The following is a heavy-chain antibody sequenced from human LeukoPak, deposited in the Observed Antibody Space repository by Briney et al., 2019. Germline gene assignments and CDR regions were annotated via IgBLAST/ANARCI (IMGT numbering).Heavy chain of an antibody. Sequence: ASVKVSCKASGDTFTSYDINWVRQATGQGLEWMGWMNPNSGNTGYAQKFQGRVTMTRNTSISTAYMELSSLRSEDTAVYYCARDYGDFQNWFDPWGQGTLVTVSS. CDR1: GDTFTSYD. D-gene: IGHD4-17*01. CDR3: ARDYGDFQNWFDP. J-gene: IGHJ5*02. CDR2: MNPNSGNT. V-gene: IGHV1-8*01.